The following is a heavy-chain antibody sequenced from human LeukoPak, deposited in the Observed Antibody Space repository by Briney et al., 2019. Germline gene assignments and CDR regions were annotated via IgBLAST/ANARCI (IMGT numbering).Heavy chain of an antibody. CDR3: ARDGLYYDILTGYYRRGYFDY. D-gene: IGHD3-9*01. CDR1: GGSISSYY. J-gene: IGHJ4*02. CDR2: IYTSGST. Sequence: PSETLSLTCTVSGGSISSYYWSWIRQPAGKGLEWIGRIYTSGSTNYNPSLKSRVTMSVDTSKNQFSLKLSSVTAADTAVYYCARDGLYYDILTGYYRRGYFDYWGQGTLVTVSS. V-gene: IGHV4-4*07.